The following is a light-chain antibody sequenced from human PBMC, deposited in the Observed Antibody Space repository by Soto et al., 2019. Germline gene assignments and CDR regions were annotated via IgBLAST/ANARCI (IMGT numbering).Light chain of an antibody. CDR1: QPVTSNY. CDR3: QQYGSSPLT. Sequence: SVLTQSPGTLSLSPGERVILSCRSSQPVTSNYLAWYQQRPGQAPRLLVYGSSFRATGIPDRFSGSGSGTDFTLTISRLEPEDSALYYCQQYGSSPLTFGGGTKVDIK. J-gene: IGKJ4*01. V-gene: IGKV3-20*01. CDR2: GSS.